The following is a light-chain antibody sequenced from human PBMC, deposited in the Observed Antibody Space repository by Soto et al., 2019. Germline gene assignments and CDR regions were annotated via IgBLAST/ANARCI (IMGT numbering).Light chain of an antibody. J-gene: IGKJ2*01. CDR3: QQYGSSIIST. CDR2: GVS. V-gene: IGKV3-20*01. CDR1: RSIGTNY. Sequence: DIVLTQSPGTLSLSPGERATLSCRASRSIGTNYLAWYQQKPGQAPRLLIHGVSSRALDIPDRFSGSGSGTDFTLTISRVEPEDFAVYYCQQYGSSIISTFGQGTKLEMK.